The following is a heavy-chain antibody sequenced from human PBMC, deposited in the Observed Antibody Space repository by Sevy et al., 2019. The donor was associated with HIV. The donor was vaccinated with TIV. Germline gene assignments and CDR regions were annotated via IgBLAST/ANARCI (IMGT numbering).Heavy chain of an antibody. CDR2: IYYSGST. Sequence: SETLSLTCTVSGGSVSSGSYYWSWIRQPPGKGLEWIGYIYYSGSTNYNPSLKSRVTISVDTSKNQFSLKLNSVTAADTAVYYCARDEVVVVVAATHYYYYYGMDVWGQGTTVTVSS. J-gene: IGHJ6*02. CDR3: ARDEVVVVVAATHYYYYYGMDV. D-gene: IGHD2-15*01. CDR1: GGSVSSGSYY. V-gene: IGHV4-61*01.